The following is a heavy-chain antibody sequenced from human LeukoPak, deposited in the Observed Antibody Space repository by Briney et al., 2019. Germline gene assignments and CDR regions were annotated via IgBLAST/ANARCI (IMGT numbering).Heavy chain of an antibody. CDR2: ISGSGGGT. J-gene: IGHJ4*02. D-gene: IGHD6-13*01. V-gene: IGHV3-23*01. CDR1: GFTFSSYA. CDR3: AKTIRITENIAAAGLFDY. Sequence: GGSLRLSCAASGFTFSSYAMSWVRQAPGQGLEWVAAISGSGGGTYHADSGKGRFTVTRDNSKYTLYLHMNSLRADDTAVYYCAKTIRITENIAAAGLFDYWGRGTLVTVSS.